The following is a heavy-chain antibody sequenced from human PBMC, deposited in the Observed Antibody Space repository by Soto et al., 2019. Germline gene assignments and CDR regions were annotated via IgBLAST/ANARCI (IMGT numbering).Heavy chain of an antibody. CDR3: AKGLMVRGVIISWFDP. D-gene: IGHD3-10*01. V-gene: IGHV3-23*01. CDR1: GFTFSSYA. CDR2: ISGSGGST. J-gene: IGHJ5*02. Sequence: LRLSCAASGFTFSSYAMSWVRQAPGKGLEWVSAISGSGGSTYYADSVKGRFTISRDNSKNTLYLQMNSLRAEDTAVYYCAKGLMVRGVIISWFDPWGQGTLVTVSS.